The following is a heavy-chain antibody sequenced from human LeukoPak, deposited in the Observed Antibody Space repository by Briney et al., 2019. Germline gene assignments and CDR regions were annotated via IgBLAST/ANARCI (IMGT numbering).Heavy chain of an antibody. Sequence: ASVKVSCKASGYTFTSYGISWLRQAPGQGLEWMGWISAYNGNTNYAQKLQGRVTMTTDTSTSTAYMELRSLRSDDTAVYYCARHSARYYYYGMDVWGQGTTVTVSS. D-gene: IGHD2-15*01. CDR3: ARHSARYYYYGMDV. CDR1: GYTFTSYG. CDR2: ISAYNGNT. J-gene: IGHJ6*02. V-gene: IGHV1-18*01.